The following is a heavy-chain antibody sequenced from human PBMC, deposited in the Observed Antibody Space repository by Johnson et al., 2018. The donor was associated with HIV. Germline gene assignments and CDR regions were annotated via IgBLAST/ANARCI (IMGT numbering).Heavy chain of an antibody. CDR3: ARVRGYSYGAHAFDI. D-gene: IGHD5-18*01. CDR2: ISYDGSNK. CDR1: RFTFSVSSYA. Sequence: QVQLVESGGGVVQPGRSLRLSCAASRFTFSVSSYAMHWVRQAPGKGLEWVAVISYDGSNKYYADSVKGRFTISRDNSKNTLYLQMNSLRAEDTAVYYCARVRGYSYGAHAFDIWGQGTMVTVSS. V-gene: IGHV3-30*04. J-gene: IGHJ3*02.